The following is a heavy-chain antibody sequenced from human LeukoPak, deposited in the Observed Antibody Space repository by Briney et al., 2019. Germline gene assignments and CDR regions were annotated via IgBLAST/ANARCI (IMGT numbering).Heavy chain of an antibody. D-gene: IGHD6-13*01. CDR3: ATDSRYSSSWSFDL. CDR1: GYTLTELS. J-gene: IGHJ2*01. CDR2: FDPEDGET. Sequence: ASVKVSCKVSGYTLTELSMHWVRQAPGKGLEWMGGFDPEDGETIYAQKFQGRVTMTEDTSTDTAYMELSSLRSEDTAVYYCATDSRYSSSWSFDLWGRGTLVTVSS. V-gene: IGHV1-24*01.